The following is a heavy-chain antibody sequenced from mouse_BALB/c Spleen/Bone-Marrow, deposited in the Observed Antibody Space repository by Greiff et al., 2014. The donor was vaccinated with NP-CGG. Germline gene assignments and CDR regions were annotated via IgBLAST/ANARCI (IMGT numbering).Heavy chain of an antibody. CDR1: GYTFTSYT. D-gene: IGHD2-4*01. V-gene: IGHV1-4*01. J-gene: IGHJ3*01. CDR3: ARFFYDYDGPWFAY. CDR2: INPSSGYT. Sequence: VKLQESGAELARPGASVKMSCKASGYTFTSYTMHWVKQRPGQGLEWIGYINPSSGYTNYNQKFKDKATLTADKSSSTAYMQLSSLTSEDSAVYYCARFFYDYDGPWFAYWGQGTLVTVSA.